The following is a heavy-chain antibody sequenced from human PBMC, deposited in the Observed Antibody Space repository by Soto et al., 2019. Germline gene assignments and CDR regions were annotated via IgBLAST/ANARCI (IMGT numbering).Heavy chain of an antibody. CDR1: GGSISSYY. Sequence: QVQLQESGPGLVKPSETLSLTCTVSGGSISSYYWSWIRQPPGKGLEWIGYIYYSGSTNYNPSLKSRVTISVDTSKNQFSLKLSSVTAADTAVDYCARDHDYSKRMDYYYGMDFWGQGTTVTVSS. CDR3: ARDHDYSKRMDYYYGMDF. J-gene: IGHJ6*02. V-gene: IGHV4-59*01. D-gene: IGHD4-4*01. CDR2: IYYSGST.